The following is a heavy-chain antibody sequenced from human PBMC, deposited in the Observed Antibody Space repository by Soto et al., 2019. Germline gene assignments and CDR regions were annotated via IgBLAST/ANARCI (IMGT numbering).Heavy chain of an antibody. D-gene: IGHD6-6*01. Sequence: GGSLRLSCAASGFTFSNAWMSWVRQAPGKGLEWVGRIKSKTDGGTTDYAAPVKGRFTISRDDSKNTLYLQMNSLKTEDTAVYYCTTDEIRAEDAREYSSSFDYWGQGTLVTVSS. CDR2: IKSKTDGGTT. V-gene: IGHV3-15*01. CDR1: GFTFSNAW. J-gene: IGHJ4*02. CDR3: TTDEIRAEDAREYSSSFDY.